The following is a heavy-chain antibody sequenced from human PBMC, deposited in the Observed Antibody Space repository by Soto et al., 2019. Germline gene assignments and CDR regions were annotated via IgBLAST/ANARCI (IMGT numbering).Heavy chain of an antibody. CDR2: IHHSGST. CDR3: ASGDCSSTSCLFDY. D-gene: IGHD2-2*01. Sequence: PSETLSLTCAVSGGSISSGGYSWSWIRQPPGKGLEWIGYIHHSGSTYYNPSLKSRVTISVDRSKNQFSLKLSSVTAADTAVYYCASGDCSSTSCLFDYWGQGTLVTVSS. J-gene: IGHJ4*02. V-gene: IGHV4-30-2*01. CDR1: GGSISSGGYS.